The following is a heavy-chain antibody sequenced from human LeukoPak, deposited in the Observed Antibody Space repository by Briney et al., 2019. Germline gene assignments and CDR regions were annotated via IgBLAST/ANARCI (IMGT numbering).Heavy chain of an antibody. CDR3: AKDFSPLLQSPDFDY. CDR1: GFTFDDYA. Sequence: GGSLRLSCAASGFTFDDYAMHWVRQAPGKGLEWVSGISWNSGSIGYADSVKGRFTISRDNAKNSLYLQMNSLRAEDTALYYCAKDFSPLLQSPDFDYWGQGTLVTVSS. CDR2: ISWNSGSI. D-gene: IGHD3-22*01. V-gene: IGHV3-9*01. J-gene: IGHJ4*02.